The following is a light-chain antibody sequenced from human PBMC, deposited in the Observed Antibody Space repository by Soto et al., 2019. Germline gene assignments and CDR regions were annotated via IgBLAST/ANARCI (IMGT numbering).Light chain of an antibody. CDR1: QSVSSSY. J-gene: IGKJ5*01. V-gene: IGKV3-20*01. CDR3: QQYGSSPLYT. CDR2: GAS. Sequence: EIVLTQSPGTLSLSTGERATLSCRASQSVSSSYLAWYQQNPGQAPRLLIYGASSRAAGIPDRFSGSWSGTDFTLTISRLEPEDFAVYYCQQYGSSPLYTFGQGTRLEIK.